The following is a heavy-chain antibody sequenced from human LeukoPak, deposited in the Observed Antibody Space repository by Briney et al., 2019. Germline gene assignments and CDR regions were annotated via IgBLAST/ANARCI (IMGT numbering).Heavy chain of an antibody. CDR2: IYYSGST. CDR3: ARQYSGSHDY. J-gene: IGHJ4*02. CDR1: GGSISSSSYY. D-gene: IGHD1-26*01. Sequence: SETLSLTCPVSGGSISSSSYYWGWIRQPPGKGLEWIGSIYYSGSTYYNPSLKSRVTISVDTSKNQFSLKLNSVTAADTAVYYCARQYSGSHDYWGLGTLVTVSS. V-gene: IGHV4-39*01.